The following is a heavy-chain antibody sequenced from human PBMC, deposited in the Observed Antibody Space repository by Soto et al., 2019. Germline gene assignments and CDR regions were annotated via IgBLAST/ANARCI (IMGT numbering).Heavy chain of an antibody. Sequence: GGSLGLSCVISGFSLSSYGLHWVRQAPGKGLEWVAFISFDARSEFYSDSVKGRCTISRDNSKNTMYLHISSPRPDDTAVYYCARESDQPRGDNYYAMDVWGQGTTVTVSS. V-gene: IGHV3-30*03. D-gene: IGHD6-25*01. CDR1: GFSLSSYG. J-gene: IGHJ6*02. CDR2: ISFDARSE. CDR3: ARESDQPRGDNYYAMDV.